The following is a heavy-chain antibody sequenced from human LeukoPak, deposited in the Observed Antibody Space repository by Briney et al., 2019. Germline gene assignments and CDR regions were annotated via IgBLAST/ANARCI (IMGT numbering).Heavy chain of an antibody. CDR1: GFTFSSYA. D-gene: IGHD6-6*01. J-gene: IGHJ6*03. CDR3: ARRAARLHYYYYMDV. V-gene: IGHV3-23*01. Sequence: PGGSLRLSCAASGFTFSSYAMSWVRQAPGKGLEWVSAISGSGGSTYYADSVKGRFTISRDNSKNTLYLQMNSLRAEDTAVYYCARRAARLHYYYYMDVWGKGTTVTVSS. CDR2: ISGSGGST.